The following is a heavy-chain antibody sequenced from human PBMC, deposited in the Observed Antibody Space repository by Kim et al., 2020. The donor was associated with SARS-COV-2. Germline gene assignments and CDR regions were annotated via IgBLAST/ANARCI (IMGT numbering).Heavy chain of an antibody. D-gene: IGHD3-22*01. J-gene: IGHJ3*02. CDR3: ARGYYDTSGLSGAFDI. CDR2: ISYDGSNK. CDR1: GFTFSSYA. Sequence: GGSLRLSCAASGFTFSSYAMHWVRQAPGKGLEWVAVISYDGSNKYYADSVKGRFTISRDNSKNTLYLQMNSLRAEDTAVYYCARGYYDTSGLSGAFDIWGQGTMVTVSS. V-gene: IGHV3-30*04.